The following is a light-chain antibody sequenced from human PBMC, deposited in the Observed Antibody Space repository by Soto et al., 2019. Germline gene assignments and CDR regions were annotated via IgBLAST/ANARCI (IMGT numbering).Light chain of an antibody. Sequence: DIQMTQSPSTLSASVGARAPITCRASQSISNWLAWYQQKPGKAPKLLIYKASSLQSGVPSRFSGSGSGTEFTLTISSLQPDDFATYYCQQYNSYTWTFGQGTKVDIK. J-gene: IGKJ1*01. CDR1: QSISNW. V-gene: IGKV1-5*03. CDR2: KAS. CDR3: QQYNSYTWT.